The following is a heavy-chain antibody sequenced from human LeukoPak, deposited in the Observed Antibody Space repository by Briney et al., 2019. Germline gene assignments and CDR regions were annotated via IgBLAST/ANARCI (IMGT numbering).Heavy chain of an antibody. D-gene: IGHD1-14*01. CDR1: AVNHYH. J-gene: IGHJ4*02. CDR3: ARELRNIGEYYFDY. Sequence: SETLSLTCSVDAVNHYHWNWVRQSAGTGLEWIGRVHTTSGNTFANPSLWGRVTVSIDTTKNEFLLQLTSMTAADTAVYHCARELRNIGEYYFDYWGQGVPVTVSS. V-gene: IGHV4-4*07. CDR2: VHTTSGNT.